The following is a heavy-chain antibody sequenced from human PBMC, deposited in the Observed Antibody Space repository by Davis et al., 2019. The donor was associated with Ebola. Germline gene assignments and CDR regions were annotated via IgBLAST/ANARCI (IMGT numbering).Heavy chain of an antibody. Sequence: AASVKVSCKASGYTFTCYYMHWVRQAPGQGLEWMGWINPNSGGTNYAQKFQGWVTMTRDTSISTAYMELSRLRSDDTAVYYCARRGGTKHLDAFDIWGQGTMVTVSS. CDR3: ARRGGTKHLDAFDI. V-gene: IGHV1-2*04. CDR2: INPNSGGT. D-gene: IGHD3-16*01. CDR1: GYTFTCYY. J-gene: IGHJ3*02.